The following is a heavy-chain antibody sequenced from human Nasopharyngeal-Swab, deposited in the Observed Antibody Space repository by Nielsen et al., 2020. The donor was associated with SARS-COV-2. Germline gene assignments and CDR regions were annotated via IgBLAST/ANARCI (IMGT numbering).Heavy chain of an antibody. CDR2: IYSGGST. Sequence: WIRQPPGKGLEWVSVIYSGGSTYYADSVKDRFTISRDNSKNTLYLQMNSLRAEDTAVYYCARLGSSSWYANWFDPWGQGTLVTVSS. D-gene: IGHD6-13*01. J-gene: IGHJ5*02. CDR3: ARLGSSSWYANWFDP. V-gene: IGHV3-53*01.